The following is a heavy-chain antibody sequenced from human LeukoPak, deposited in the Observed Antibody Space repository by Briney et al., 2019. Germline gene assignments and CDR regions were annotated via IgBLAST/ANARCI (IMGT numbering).Heavy chain of an antibody. J-gene: IGHJ6*02. CDR1: GYTFTSYD. Sequence: ASVKVSYKASGYTFTSYDINWVRQATGQGLEWMGWMNPNSGNTGYAQKFQGRVTMTRNTSISTAYMELSSLRSEDTAVYYCARVSTLPNYYYYYYGMDVWGQGTTVTVSS. CDR3: ARVSTLPNYYYYYYGMDV. D-gene: IGHD1-1*01. V-gene: IGHV1-8*01. CDR2: MNPNSGNT.